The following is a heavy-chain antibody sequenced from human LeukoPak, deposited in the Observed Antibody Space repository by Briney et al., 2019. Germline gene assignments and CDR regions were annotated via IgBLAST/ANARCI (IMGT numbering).Heavy chain of an antibody. V-gene: IGHV3-30*03. CDR1: GFTFSSYG. CDR3: ARKEMAPK. Sequence: RGSLRLSCAASGFTFSSYGMHWVRLAPGTGLEWVAVISYDGSNKYYADSVKGRFTISRDNSKNTLYLQMNSRRAEDTAVYYCARKEMAPKWGQGTLVTVSS. D-gene: IGHD5-24*01. J-gene: IGHJ4*02. CDR2: ISYDGSNK.